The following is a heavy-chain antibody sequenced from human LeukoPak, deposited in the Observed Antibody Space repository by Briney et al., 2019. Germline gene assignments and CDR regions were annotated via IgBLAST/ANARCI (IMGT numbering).Heavy chain of an antibody. CDR1: GGTFSSYA. CDR2: ILPIFGTA. D-gene: IGHD2-2*01. Sequence: RASVKVSCKASGGTFSSYAISWVRQAPGQGLEWMGGILPIFGTANYAQKFQGRVTITADESTSTAYMELSSLRSEDTAVYYCARDLVSSIPDYYYGMDVWGKGTTVTVSS. V-gene: IGHV1-69*13. J-gene: IGHJ6*04. CDR3: ARDLVSSIPDYYYGMDV.